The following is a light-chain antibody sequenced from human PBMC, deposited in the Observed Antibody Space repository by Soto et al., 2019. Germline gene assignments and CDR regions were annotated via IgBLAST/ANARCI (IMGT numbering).Light chain of an antibody. CDR1: QSLVHSDGNTY. J-gene: IGKJ2*01. CDR3: MQSTHWPPKYT. Sequence: EIVMTQNPLSSAVTLGQPAAISCRSSQSLVHSDGNTYLTWLHVGPGRSPRPLIYHVSDRFSGVPDTFTGSGAETHFTLRISRVEAEDVGTYYCMQSTHWPPKYTFGQGTKLEIK. V-gene: IGKV2-24*01. CDR2: HVS.